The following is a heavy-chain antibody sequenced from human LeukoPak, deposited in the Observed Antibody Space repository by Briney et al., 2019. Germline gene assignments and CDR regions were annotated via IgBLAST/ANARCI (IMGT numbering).Heavy chain of an antibody. CDR3: ARPQEDIVVVPAATWFDP. V-gene: IGHV4-39*07. CDR1: GGSISTNNYY. J-gene: IGHJ5*02. CDR2: VYYTGTT. D-gene: IGHD2-2*01. Sequence: PSETLSLTCTVSGGSISTNNYYWGWIRQPPGKGLEWIGSVYYTGTTYYNPSLKSRVAISVDTSKNHFSLKLISVTAADTAVYYCARPQEDIVVVPAATWFDPWGQGTLVTVSS.